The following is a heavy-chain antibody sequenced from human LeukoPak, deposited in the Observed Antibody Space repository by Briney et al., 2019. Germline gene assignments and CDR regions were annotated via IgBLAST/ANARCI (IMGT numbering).Heavy chain of an antibody. CDR2: VYYSGTA. V-gene: IGHV4-59*08. CDR3: ARRCSSATCYTDAFDI. J-gene: IGHJ3*02. Sequence: SETLSLTCTVSGGSISSYYWSWIRQPPGKGLEWIGYVYYSGTANYNPSLKSRVTISVDTSKKQFSLKLSSVTAADTAVYYCARRCSSATCYTDAFDIWGQGTMVTVSS. CDR1: GGSISSYY. D-gene: IGHD2-2*02.